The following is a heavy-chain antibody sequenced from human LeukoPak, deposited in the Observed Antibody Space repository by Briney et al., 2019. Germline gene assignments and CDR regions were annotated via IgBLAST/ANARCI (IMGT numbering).Heavy chain of an antibody. J-gene: IGHJ3*02. D-gene: IGHD3-9*01. CDR1: VYTFTIDG. CDR3: ARIHVLRYFDWLLFDAFDI. Sequence: ASVNVSCKASVYTFTIDGISCGRQAPGQGRECVVWISAYNGNTNYAQKLQGRVTMTTDTSTSTAYMELRSLRSDDTAVYYCARIHVLRYFDWLLFDAFDIWGQGTMVTVSS. CDR2: ISAYNGNT. V-gene: IGHV1-18*01.